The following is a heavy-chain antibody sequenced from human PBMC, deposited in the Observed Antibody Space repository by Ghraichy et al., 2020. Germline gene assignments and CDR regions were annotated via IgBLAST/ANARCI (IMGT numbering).Heavy chain of an antibody. CDR3: ARVLAVAGEDY. Sequence: GGSLRLSCAASGFTFSSYEMNWVRQAPGKGLEWVSYISSSGSTIYYADSVKGRFTISRDNAKNSLYLQMNSLRAEDTAVYYCARVLAVAGEDYWGQGTLVTVSS. J-gene: IGHJ4*02. V-gene: IGHV3-48*03. CDR1: GFTFSSYE. D-gene: IGHD6-19*01. CDR2: ISSSGSTI.